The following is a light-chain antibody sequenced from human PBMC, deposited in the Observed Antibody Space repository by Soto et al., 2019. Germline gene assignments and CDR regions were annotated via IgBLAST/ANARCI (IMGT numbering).Light chain of an antibody. CDR3: AAWDDSLSGYV. V-gene: IGLV1-44*01. CDR2: GNN. CDR1: SSNIGSNT. Sequence: QSALTQPPSASGTPGQRVTISCYGSSSNIGSNTVNWYQHLPGTAPKLLMHGNNQRPSGVPDRFSGSKSGTSASLAISGLQSEDEADYYCAAWDDSLSGYVFGTGTKVTVL. J-gene: IGLJ1*01.